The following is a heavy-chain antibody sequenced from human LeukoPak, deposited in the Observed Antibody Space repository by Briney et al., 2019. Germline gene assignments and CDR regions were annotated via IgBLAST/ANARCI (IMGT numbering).Heavy chain of an antibody. V-gene: IGHV5-51*01. CDR2: IYPGDSDT. CDR3: ARVAAGYYFDY. J-gene: IGHJ4*02. Sequence: GESLQISCQGSGYSFTSYWIGWVRQLPGKGLEWMGIIYPGDSDTRYSPSFQGQVTISADKSNSTAYLQWSSLKASDTALYYCARVAAGYYFDYWGQGTLVTVSS. CDR1: GYSFTSYW. D-gene: IGHD6-13*01.